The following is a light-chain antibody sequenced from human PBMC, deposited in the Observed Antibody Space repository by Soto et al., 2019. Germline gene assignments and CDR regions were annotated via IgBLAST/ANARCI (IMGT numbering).Light chain of an antibody. V-gene: IGLV2-14*01. J-gene: IGLJ6*01. Sequence: QSALTQPPSASGSPGQSVTISCTGTSSDVGTYNYVSWYQKLPGKAPKLLIYEVRNRLSGVSNRFSGSKSGNTASLTISGLQSEDEADYYCTSYTPTGALVFGSGTKLTVL. CDR3: TSYTPTGALV. CDR2: EVR. CDR1: SSDVGTYNY.